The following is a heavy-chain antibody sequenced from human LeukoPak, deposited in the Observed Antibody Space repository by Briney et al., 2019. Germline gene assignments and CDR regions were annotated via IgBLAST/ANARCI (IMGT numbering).Heavy chain of an antibody. CDR2: IYSGGST. V-gene: IGHV3-66*01. CDR3: ARDDYYGSRRGPL. CDR1: GFTVSSNY. Sequence: PGGSLRLSCAASGFTVSSNYMNWVRQAPGKGLEWVSVIYSGGSTNYADSVMGRFTISRDNSKNTLYLQMNSLRAEDTAVYHCARDDYYGSRRGPLWGQGTLVTVSS. J-gene: IGHJ4*02. D-gene: IGHD3-10*01.